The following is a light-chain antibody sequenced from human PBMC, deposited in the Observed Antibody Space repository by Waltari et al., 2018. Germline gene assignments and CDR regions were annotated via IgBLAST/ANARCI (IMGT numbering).Light chain of an antibody. CDR1: SSDVGGYNY. CDR3: SSYTTSSTL. Sequence: QSALTQPASVSGSPGQSITISCTGTSSDVGGYNYVSWYQQHPGKAPKLMIYDVSKRPSGVSNRFACSKSGNTASLTISGLQAEDEADYYCSSYTTSSTLIGGGTKLTVL. V-gene: IGLV2-14*01. CDR2: DVS. J-gene: IGLJ2*01.